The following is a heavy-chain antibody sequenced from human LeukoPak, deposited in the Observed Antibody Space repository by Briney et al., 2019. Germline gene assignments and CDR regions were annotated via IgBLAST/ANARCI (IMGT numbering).Heavy chain of an antibody. Sequence: SETLSLTCTVSGYSISSGYYWGWIRQPPGKGPEWIGSIYHSGSTYYNPSLKSRVTISVDTSKNQFSLKLSSVTAADTAVYYCARDVPGRDYYDSSGPGWGQGTLVTVSS. V-gene: IGHV4-38-2*02. CDR1: GYSISSGYY. J-gene: IGHJ4*02. CDR3: ARDVPGRDYYDSSGPG. D-gene: IGHD3-22*01. CDR2: IYHSGST.